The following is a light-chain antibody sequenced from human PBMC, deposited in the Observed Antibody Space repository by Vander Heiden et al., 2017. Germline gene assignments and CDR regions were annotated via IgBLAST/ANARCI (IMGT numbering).Light chain of an antibody. J-gene: IGKJ1*01. CDR1: QRIYSY. CDR3: QQLNDYPRT. Sequence: DVQLTQSPSYLSASVGDRVTVTCRASQRIYSYLAWYQQKPGKAPKLLIYDASTVESGVPSRFSGSGSGIDFTLTISSLQPEDFATYYCQQLNDYPRTFGQGTTVEIK. V-gene: IGKV1-9*01. CDR2: DAS.